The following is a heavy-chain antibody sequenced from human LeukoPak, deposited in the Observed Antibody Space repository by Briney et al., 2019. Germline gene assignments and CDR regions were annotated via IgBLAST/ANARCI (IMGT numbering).Heavy chain of an antibody. D-gene: IGHD6-19*01. CDR1: GFIVSSSY. V-gene: IGHV3-23*03. Sequence: PGGSLRLSCAASGFIVSSSYMSWVRQAPGQGLEWVSVIYSDGGTSIAGNTYYADSVEGRFTVSRDNSKNTLYLQMNSLRTEDTAVYYCARDGSTGWHYFEYWGQGTLVTVSS. J-gene: IGHJ4*02. CDR3: ARDGSTGWHYFEY. CDR2: IYSDGGT.